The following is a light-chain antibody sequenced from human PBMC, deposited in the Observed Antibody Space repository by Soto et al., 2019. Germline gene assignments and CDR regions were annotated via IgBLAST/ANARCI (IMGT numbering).Light chain of an antibody. CDR3: SSYAGSNILV. CDR2: EVS. Sequence: QSALAQPPSASGSPGQSVTISCTGTSSAVGGYNYVSWYQQHPGKAPKSMIYEVSKRPSGVPDRFSGSKSGNTASLTVSGLQAEDAADYYCSSYAGSNILVFGGGTKVTVL. J-gene: IGLJ2*01. CDR1: SSAVGGYNY. V-gene: IGLV2-8*01.